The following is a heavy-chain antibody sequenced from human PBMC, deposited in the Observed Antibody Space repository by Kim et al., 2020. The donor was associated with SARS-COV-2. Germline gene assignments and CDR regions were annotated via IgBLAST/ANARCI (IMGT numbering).Heavy chain of an antibody. CDR1: GFTFSSYG. CDR2: ISYDGSNK. D-gene: IGHD3-22*01. Sequence: GGSLRLSCAASGFTFSSYGMHWVRQAPGKGLEWVAVISYDGSNKYYADSVKGRFTISRDNSKNTLYLQMNSLRAEDTAVYYCAKLYYYDSSGFLDAFDIWGQGTMVTVSS. V-gene: IGHV3-30*18. CDR3: AKLYYYDSSGFLDAFDI. J-gene: IGHJ3*02.